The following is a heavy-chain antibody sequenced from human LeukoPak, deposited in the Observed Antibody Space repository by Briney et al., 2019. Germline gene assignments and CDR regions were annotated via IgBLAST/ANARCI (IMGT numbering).Heavy chain of an antibody. CDR3: ALNSPAYYFEF. D-gene: IGHD2-21*01. CDR1: GLPFTTTGAG. Sequence: SGPTLVNPTQTLTLTGTLSGLPFTTTGAGVGWIRQPPGKALEWLALLLLNDDKRYSPSLKSRLTITKDTSKNQVVLTMPDMDPVDTGTYYCALNSPAYYFEFWGQGTLVTVSS. V-gene: IGHV2-5*04. J-gene: IGHJ4*02. CDR2: LLLNDDK.